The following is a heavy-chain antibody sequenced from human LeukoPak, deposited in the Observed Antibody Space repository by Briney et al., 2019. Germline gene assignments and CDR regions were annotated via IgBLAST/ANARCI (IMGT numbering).Heavy chain of an antibody. CDR3: ARRVHYYGSGSYYYYFHY. J-gene: IGHJ4*02. CDR2: IYYSGST. CDR1: GGSISSSSYY. Sequence: SETLSLTCTVSGGSISSSSYYWGWIRQPPGKGLEWIGSIYYSGSTYYNPSLKSRVTISVDTSKNQFSLKLSSVTAADTAVYYCARRVHYYGSGSYYYYFHYWGQGTLVTVSS. D-gene: IGHD3-10*01. V-gene: IGHV4-39*01.